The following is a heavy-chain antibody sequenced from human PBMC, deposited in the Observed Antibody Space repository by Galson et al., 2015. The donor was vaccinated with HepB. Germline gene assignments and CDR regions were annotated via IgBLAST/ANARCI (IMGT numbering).Heavy chain of an antibody. V-gene: IGHV4-31*02. J-gene: IGHJ4*02. CDR2: ST. Sequence: STDYNPSLQSRPTISRDTSKNQFSLRLTSVTAADTAVYFCASAFSTSSDFDSWGPGTLVTVSS. D-gene: IGHD2/OR15-2a*01. CDR3: ASAFSTSSDFDS.